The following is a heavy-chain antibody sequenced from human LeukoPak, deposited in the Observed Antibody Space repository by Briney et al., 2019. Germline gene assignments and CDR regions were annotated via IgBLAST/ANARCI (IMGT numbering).Heavy chain of an antibody. V-gene: IGHV3-11*01. CDR2: ISGSGSTI. CDR3: ARPKYDFWSGYYPSDY. CDR1: GFTFSDYY. Sequence: GGSLRLSCAASGFTFSDYYMSWIRQAPGKRLEWVSYISGSGSTIYYADSVKGRFTISRDNAKNSLYLQMNSLRAEDTAVYYCARPKYDFWSGYYPSDYWGQGTLVTVSS. J-gene: IGHJ4*02. D-gene: IGHD3-3*01.